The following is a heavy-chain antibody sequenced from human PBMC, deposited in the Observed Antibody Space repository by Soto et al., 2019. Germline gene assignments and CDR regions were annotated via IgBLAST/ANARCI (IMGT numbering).Heavy chain of an antibody. J-gene: IGHJ5*01. Sequence: EVQLVESGGGLVKPGGSLRLSCAASGFTFSNAWMSWVRQAPGKGLEWVGRIKSKTDGGTTDYAAPVKGRFNISRDDSKNPLYLQMNSMKAEDTAVSYWTTVPLYSTADCDSWGQGTLVTVSS. V-gene: IGHV3-15*01. CDR3: TTVPLYSTADCDS. D-gene: IGHD2-8*02. CDR1: GFTFSNAW. CDR2: IKSKTDGGTT.